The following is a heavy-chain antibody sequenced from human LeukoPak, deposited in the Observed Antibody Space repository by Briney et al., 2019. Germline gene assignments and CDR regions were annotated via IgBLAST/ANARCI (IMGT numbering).Heavy chain of an antibody. CDR1: GGSISSYH. CDR3: ASSDCSSTSCYTGPFAY. Sequence: PSETLSLTCTVSGGSISSYHWSWIRQPPGKGLEWIGYIYYRGSTNYNPSLKSRVTISVDTSKNQFSLKLSSVTAADTAVYYCASSDCSSTSCYTGPFAYWGQGTLVTVSS. D-gene: IGHD2-2*02. J-gene: IGHJ4*02. CDR2: IYYRGST. V-gene: IGHV4-59*08.